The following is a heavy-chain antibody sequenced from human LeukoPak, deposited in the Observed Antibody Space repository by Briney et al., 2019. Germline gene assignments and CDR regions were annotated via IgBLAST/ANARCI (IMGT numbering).Heavy chain of an antibody. CDR1: GFTFSSYA. CDR3: AKGRDGYNTVDH. CDR2: ITGSTGST. V-gene: IGHV3-23*01. Sequence: PGGSLRLSCAASGFTFSSYAMTWVRQPPGKGLEGVSSITGSTGSTYYADSVKGRFTISRDSAKNSLYLQMNSLRAEDTALYYCAKGRDGYNTVDHWGQGTLVTVSS. D-gene: IGHD5-12*01. J-gene: IGHJ4*02.